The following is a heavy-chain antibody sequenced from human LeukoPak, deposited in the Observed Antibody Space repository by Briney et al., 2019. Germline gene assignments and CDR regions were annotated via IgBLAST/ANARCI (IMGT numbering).Heavy chain of an antibody. CDR2: IYYSGTT. CDR1: GGSISSYY. V-gene: IGHV4-59*01. CDR3: ARVRNARVRYFDY. D-gene: IGHD4-17*01. J-gene: IGHJ4*02. Sequence: SETLCLTCTVSGGSISSYYWSWIRQSPGKGLEWIGYIYYSGTTNYNPSLKSRITISLDTSKNQFSLELSSVTAADTALYYCARVRNARVRYFDYWGQGTLVTVSS.